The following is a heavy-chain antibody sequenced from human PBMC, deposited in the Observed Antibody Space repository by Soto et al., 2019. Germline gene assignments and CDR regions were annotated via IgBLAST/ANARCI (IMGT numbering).Heavy chain of an antibody. D-gene: IGHD3-22*01. CDR2: SNSDGSST. CDR3: AREGSEWLLPFH. Sequence: EVQLVESGGGLVQPGGSLILSCAASGFTFSSYGMHWVRQAPGKGLVWVSRSNSDGSSTSYADSVKGRFTISRDNGKNTLYLQMNSLRAEDTAVYYCAREGSEWLLPFHWGQGTLVTVSS. CDR1: GFTFSSYG. V-gene: IGHV3-74*01. J-gene: IGHJ4*02.